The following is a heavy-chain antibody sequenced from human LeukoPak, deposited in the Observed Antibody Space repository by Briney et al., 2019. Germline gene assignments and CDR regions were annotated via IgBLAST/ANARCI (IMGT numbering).Heavy chain of an antibody. CDR1: GGSISSGSHY. V-gene: IGHV4-61*02. Sequence: SQTLSLTCAVSGGSISSGSHYWSWIRQPPGKGLEWIGRIYTSGNTNYNPSLKSRVTISVDTSKNQFSLKLSSVTAADTAAYYCERQDGSDFCGGYLWGQGTKVTVSS. J-gene: IGHJ3*01. CDR3: ERQDGSDFCGGYL. CDR2: IYTSGNT. D-gene: IGHD3-3*01.